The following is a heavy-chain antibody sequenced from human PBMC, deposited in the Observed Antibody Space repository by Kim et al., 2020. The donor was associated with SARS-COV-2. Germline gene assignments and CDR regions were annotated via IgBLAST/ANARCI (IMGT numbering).Heavy chain of an antibody. Sequence: VQGRFTISRDNAKNTLYLQMNSLRADDTAIYYCAKRDCTTASCHFYYFDYWGQGSLVTVSS. CDR3: AKRDCTTASCHFYYFDY. J-gene: IGHJ4*02. D-gene: IGHD2-2*01. V-gene: IGHV3-74*01.